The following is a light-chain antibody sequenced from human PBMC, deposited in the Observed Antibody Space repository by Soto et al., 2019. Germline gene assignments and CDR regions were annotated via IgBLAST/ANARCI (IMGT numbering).Light chain of an antibody. CDR3: QQRSNWPPLT. J-gene: IGKJ4*01. V-gene: IGKV3-11*01. CDR2: DAS. Sequence: IVLTQSAATLSLYPGERATLSCRASQSVSSYLAWYQQKPGQAPRLLIYDASNRATGIPARFSGSGSGTDFTLTISSLEPEDFAVYYCQQRSNWPPLTFGGGTKADIK. CDR1: QSVSSY.